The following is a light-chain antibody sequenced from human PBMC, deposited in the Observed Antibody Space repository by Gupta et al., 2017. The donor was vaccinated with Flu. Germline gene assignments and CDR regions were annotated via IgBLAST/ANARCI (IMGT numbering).Light chain of an antibody. CDR3: QQYNNWPRT. CDR2: GAS. CDR1: QTVRSN. J-gene: IGKJ3*01. Sequence: EIVMTQSPDTLSVSPVEGVTLSCWASQTVRSNLAWYQQKPGQAPRLLIYGASTRAGDIPARFSGSESGTEFTLTITSLQSEDFGVYYCQQYNNWPRTFGPGTRVDI. V-gene: IGKV3-15*01.